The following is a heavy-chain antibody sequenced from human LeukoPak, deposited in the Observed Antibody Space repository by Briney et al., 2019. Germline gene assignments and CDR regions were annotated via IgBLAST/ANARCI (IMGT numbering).Heavy chain of an antibody. J-gene: IGHJ4*02. Sequence: SETLSLTCTVSGGSISSYYWSWIRQPPGKGLEWIGYIYYSGSTNYNPSLKSRVTISVDTSKNQFSLKLSSVTAADTAVYYCARLAGIPAYYFDYWGQGALVTVSS. CDR2: IYYSGST. V-gene: IGHV4-59*01. CDR1: GGSISSYY. CDR3: ARLAGIPAYYFDY.